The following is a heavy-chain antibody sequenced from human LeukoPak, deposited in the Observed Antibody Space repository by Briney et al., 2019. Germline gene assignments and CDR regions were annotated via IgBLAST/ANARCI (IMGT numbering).Heavy chain of an antibody. CDR1: GFTFSSYA. Sequence: GRSLRLSCAASGFTFSSYAMHWVRQAPGKGLGWAGRIKSNANGGTSEYAAPVKGRFTISRDDSKNTLYLQMNSLKPEDTAMYYCTTHSVTVTGTHFWGQGALVTVSS. CDR2: IKSNANGGTS. J-gene: IGHJ4*01. D-gene: IGHD6-19*01. CDR3: TTHSVTVTGTHF. V-gene: IGHV3-15*07.